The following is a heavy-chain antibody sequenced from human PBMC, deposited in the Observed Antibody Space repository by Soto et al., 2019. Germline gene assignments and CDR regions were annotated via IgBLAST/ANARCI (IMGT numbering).Heavy chain of an antibody. CDR1: ADIFNNYY. CDR3: AKHGGGDCSNLFAS. Sequence: SLQVSCTTSADIFNNYYMHWVRQAPGQGLEWMGVMTPSDGSTNYAQSFQGRVTMTRDTSTRTVYVELSSLRSEDTAVYYCAKHGGGDCSNLFASCGKGKTVTVCS. CDR2: MTPSDGST. J-gene: IGHJ6*04. D-gene: IGHD2-21*02. V-gene: IGHV1-46*02.